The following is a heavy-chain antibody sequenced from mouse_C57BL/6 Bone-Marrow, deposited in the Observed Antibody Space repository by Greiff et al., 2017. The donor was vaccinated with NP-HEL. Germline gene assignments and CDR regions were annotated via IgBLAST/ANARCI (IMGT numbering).Heavy chain of an antibody. J-gene: IGHJ4*01. CDR1: GYTFTDYY. Sequence: EVQLQQSGPVLVKPGASVKMSCKASGYTFTDYYMNWVKQSHGKSLEWIGVINPYNGGTSYNQKFKGKATLTVDKSSSTAYMELNSLTSEDSAVYYCARPYSNPYAMDYWGQGTSVTVSS. D-gene: IGHD2-5*01. CDR3: ARPYSNPYAMDY. V-gene: IGHV1-19*01. CDR2: INPYNGGT.